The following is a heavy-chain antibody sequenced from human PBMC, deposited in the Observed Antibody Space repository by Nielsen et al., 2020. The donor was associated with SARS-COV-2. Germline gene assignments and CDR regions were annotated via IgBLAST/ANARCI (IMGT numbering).Heavy chain of an antibody. J-gene: IGHJ6*02. D-gene: IGHD7-27*01. V-gene: IGHV3-66*01. CDR1: GFTISSSF. Sequence: GESLKISCGASGFTISSSFMSWVRQAVGKGLDLVSVIYTDGSTSHADSVKGRFTISRDNSKNTLYLQMNSLRAEDTAVYYCARDNWGRMDVWGQGTTVTVSS. CDR3: ARDNWGRMDV. CDR2: IYTDGST.